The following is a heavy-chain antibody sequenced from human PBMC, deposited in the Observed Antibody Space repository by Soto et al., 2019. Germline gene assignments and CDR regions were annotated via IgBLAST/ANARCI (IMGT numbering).Heavy chain of an antibody. CDR2: IYYSGST. CDR1: GGSISSSSYY. Sequence: SETLSLTCTVSGGSISSSSYYWGWIRQPPGKGLEWIGSIYYSGSTYYNPSLKSRVTISVDTSKNQFSLKLSSVTAADTAVYYCARTYYDILTGYYYFDYWGQGTLVTVSS. D-gene: IGHD3-9*01. CDR3: ARTYYDILTGYYYFDY. V-gene: IGHV4-39*01. J-gene: IGHJ4*02.